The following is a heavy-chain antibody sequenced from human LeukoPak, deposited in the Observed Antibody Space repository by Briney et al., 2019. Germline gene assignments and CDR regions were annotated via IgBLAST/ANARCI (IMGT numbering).Heavy chain of an antibody. D-gene: IGHD2-15*01. CDR1: GFTFSSYW. J-gene: IGHJ4*02. CDR2: LNQDGSER. CDR3: AKCGTWSNFDY. V-gene: IGHV3-7*02. Sequence: QRGGSLRLSCVASGFTFSSYWMSWVRQTPGKGLEWVAHLNQDGSERYYVDSVKGRFTISRENVKNSLYLQMNSLRAEDTAVYYCAKCGTWSNFDYWGQGMLVTVSS.